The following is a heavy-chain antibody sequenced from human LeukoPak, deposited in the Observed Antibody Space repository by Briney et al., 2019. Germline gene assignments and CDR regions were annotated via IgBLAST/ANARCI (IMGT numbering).Heavy chain of an antibody. Sequence: PGGSLRLSWAASGFIFTSYRMNGVGQAPGKGLEWVSGIYKNGRERYGDSVKGRFTISRDNSKNTLYLQMNSLRAEDTAVYYCARGSITMIVGWEGLDAFDIWGQGTMVTVSS. CDR2: IYKNGRER. V-gene: IGHV3-23*05. CDR3: ARGSITMIVGWEGLDAFDI. J-gene: IGHJ3*02. CDR1: GFIFTSYR. D-gene: IGHD3-22*01.